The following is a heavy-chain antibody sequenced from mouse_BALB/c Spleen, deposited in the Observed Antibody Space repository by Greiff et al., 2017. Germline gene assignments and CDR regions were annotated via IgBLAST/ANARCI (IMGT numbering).Heavy chain of an antibody. CDR2: ISDGGSYT. Sequence: EVQRVESGGGLVKPGGSLKLSCAASGFTFSDYYMYWVRQTPEKRLEWVATISDGGSYTYYPDSVKGRFTISRDNAKNNLYLQMSSLKSEDTAMYYCAREEWAYWGQGTTLTVSS. J-gene: IGHJ2*01. D-gene: IGHD1-3*01. CDR1: GFTFSDYY. V-gene: IGHV5-4*02. CDR3: AREEWAY.